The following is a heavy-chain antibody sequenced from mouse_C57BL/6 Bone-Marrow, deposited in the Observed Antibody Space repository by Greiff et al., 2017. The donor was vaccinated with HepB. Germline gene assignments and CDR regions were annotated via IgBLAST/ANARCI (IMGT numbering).Heavy chain of an antibody. Sequence: EVKLMESGGGLVQPGGSLKLSCAASGFTFSDYGMAWVRQAPRKGPEWVAFISNLAYSNYYADTVTGRFTISRENAKNTLYLEMSSLRSEDTAMYYCARHGGYAMDYWGQGTSVTVSS. CDR1: GFTFSDYG. CDR3: ARHGGYAMDY. V-gene: IGHV5-15*01. J-gene: IGHJ4*01. CDR2: ISNLAYSN.